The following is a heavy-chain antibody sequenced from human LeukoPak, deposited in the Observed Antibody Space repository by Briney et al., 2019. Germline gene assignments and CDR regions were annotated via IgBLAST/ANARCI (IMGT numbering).Heavy chain of an antibody. CDR2: ISSSGSTI. V-gene: IGHV3-11*01. D-gene: IGHD5-18*01. Sequence: GGSLRLSCAASGFTFSDYYMSWIRQAPGKGLEWVSYISSSGSTIYYADSVKGRFTISRDNAKNSLYLQMNSLRAEDTAVYYCLVDTAMVTGNWFDPWGQGTLVTVSS. J-gene: IGHJ5*02. CDR3: LVDTAMVTGNWFDP. CDR1: GFTFSDYY.